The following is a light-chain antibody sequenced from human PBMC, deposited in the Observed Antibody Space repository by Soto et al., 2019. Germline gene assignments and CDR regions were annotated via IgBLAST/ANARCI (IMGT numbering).Light chain of an antibody. J-gene: IGLJ2*01. CDR3: QVWDSSSDHVV. Sequence: SYELTHPPSVSVAPGQTARITCERNNIGSKSVHWYQQKPGQAPVLVVYGDSDRPSGNPERFSGSNSENTATLTITRVEAGDEADYYCQVWDSSSDHVVFGGGT. V-gene: IGLV3-21*02. CDR1: NIGSKS. CDR2: GDS.